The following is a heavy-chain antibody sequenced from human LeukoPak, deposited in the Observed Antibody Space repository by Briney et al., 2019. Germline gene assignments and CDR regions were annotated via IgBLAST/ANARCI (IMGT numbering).Heavy chain of an antibody. J-gene: IGHJ4*02. CDR3: ARDQITMVRGAVFDY. V-gene: IGHV1-18*01. Sequence: ASVKVSCKASGYTFTSYGISWVRQAPGQGLEWMGWISAYNGNTNYAQKLQGRVTMTTDTSTSTVYMELRSLRSDDTAVYYCARDQITMVRGAVFDYWGQGTLVTVSS. CDR2: ISAYNGNT. CDR1: GYTFTSYG. D-gene: IGHD3-10*01.